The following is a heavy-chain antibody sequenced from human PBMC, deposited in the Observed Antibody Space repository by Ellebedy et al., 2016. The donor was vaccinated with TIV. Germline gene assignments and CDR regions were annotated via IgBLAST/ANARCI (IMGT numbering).Heavy chain of an antibody. Sequence: GGSLRLXXAASGFTFSNAWMSWVRQAPGKGLEWVGRIKSKTDGGTTDYAAPVKGRFTISRDDSKNTLYLQMNSLKTEDTAVYYCTTRLLEYCSSTSCYWNWFDPWGQGTLVTVSS. CDR1: GFTFSNAW. J-gene: IGHJ5*02. D-gene: IGHD2-2*01. CDR2: IKSKTDGGTT. CDR3: TTRLLEYCSSTSCYWNWFDP. V-gene: IGHV3-15*01.